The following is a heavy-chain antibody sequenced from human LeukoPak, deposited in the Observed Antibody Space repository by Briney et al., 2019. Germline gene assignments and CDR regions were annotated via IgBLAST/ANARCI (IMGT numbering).Heavy chain of an antibody. J-gene: IGHJ4*02. CDR2: INHSGST. CDR1: GGSISGYY. D-gene: IGHD3-9*01. CDR3: ARAKTGYYIRRNYFDY. Sequence: SETLSLTCTVSGGSISGYYWSWIRQPPGKGLEWIGEINHSGSTNYNPSLKSRVTISVDTSKNQFSLKLSSVTAADTAVYYCARAKTGYYIRRNYFDYWGQGTLVTVSS. V-gene: IGHV4-34*01.